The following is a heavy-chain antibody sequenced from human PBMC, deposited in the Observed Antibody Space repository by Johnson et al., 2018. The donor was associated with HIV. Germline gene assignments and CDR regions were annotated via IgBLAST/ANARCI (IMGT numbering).Heavy chain of an antibody. CDR1: GFTFSSYA. J-gene: IGHJ3*02. CDR3: AKDIYGYDAFDI. V-gene: IGHV3-23*04. D-gene: IGHD5-24*01. Sequence: EVQLVESGGGVVQPGRSLRLSCAASGFTFSSYAMSWVRQAPGKGLEWVPAISVSGGSTYHADSVQGRFTISSDNSNNTLYMQMKSLKAEDTAVYYCAKDIYGYDAFDIWGQGTMVTVSS. CDR2: ISVSGGST.